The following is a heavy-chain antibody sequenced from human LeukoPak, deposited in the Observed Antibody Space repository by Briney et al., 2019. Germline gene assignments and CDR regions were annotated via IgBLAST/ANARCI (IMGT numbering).Heavy chain of an antibody. D-gene: IGHD6-6*01. CDR1: GFTFSSYS. J-gene: IGHJ6*04. Sequence: PGGSLRLSCAASGFTFSSYSMNWVRQAPGKGLEWVSYISSSSSTIYYADSVKGRFTISRDNAKNSLYLQLNSLRAEDTAVYYCARGGPWYSSSSEPMADVWGKGTTVTVSS. CDR2: ISSSSSTI. CDR3: ARGGPWYSSSSEPMADV. V-gene: IGHV3-48*01.